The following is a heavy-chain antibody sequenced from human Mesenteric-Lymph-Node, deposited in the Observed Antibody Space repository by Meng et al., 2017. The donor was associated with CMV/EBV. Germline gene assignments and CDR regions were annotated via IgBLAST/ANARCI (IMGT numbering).Heavy chain of an antibody. CDR1: GFTFSSYA. V-gene: IGHV3-64*02. J-gene: IGHJ3*02. Sequence: GGSLRLSCAAPGFTFSSYAMHWVRQAPGKGLEYVSAISSNGGSTYYADSVKGRFTISRDNSKNTLYLQMGSLRAEDIAVYYCARVKGRYCSSTSCFDDAFDIWGQGTMVTVSS. D-gene: IGHD2-2*01. CDR2: ISSNGGST. CDR3: ARVKGRYCSSTSCFDDAFDI.